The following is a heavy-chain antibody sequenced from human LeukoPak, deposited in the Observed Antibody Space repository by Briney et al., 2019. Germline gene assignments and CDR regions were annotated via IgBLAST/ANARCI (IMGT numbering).Heavy chain of an antibody. CDR1: GGSISSSSYY. D-gene: IGHD3-3*01. Sequence: SETLSLTCTVSGGSISSSSYYWGWIRQPPGKGLEWIGSIYYSGSTYYNPSLKSRVTISVDTSKNQFSLRLSSVTAADTAVYYCARDRDDFWSGYRSSYFDYWGQGTLVTVSS. CDR2: IYYSGST. V-gene: IGHV4-39*07. CDR3: ARDRDDFWSGYRSSYFDY. J-gene: IGHJ4*02.